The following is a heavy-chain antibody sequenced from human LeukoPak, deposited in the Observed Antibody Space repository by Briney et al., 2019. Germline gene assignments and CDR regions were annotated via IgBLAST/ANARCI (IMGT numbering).Heavy chain of an antibody. CDR2: ISSSSSTI. CDR1: GFTFSSYS. Sequence: GGSLRLSCAASGFTFSSYSMNWVRQAPGKGLEWVSYISSSSSTIYYADSVKGRFTISRDNAKNSLYLQMNSLRAEDTAVYYCARDPSPSDAFDIRGQGTMVTVSS. CDR3: ARDPSPSDAFDI. V-gene: IGHV3-48*01. J-gene: IGHJ3*02.